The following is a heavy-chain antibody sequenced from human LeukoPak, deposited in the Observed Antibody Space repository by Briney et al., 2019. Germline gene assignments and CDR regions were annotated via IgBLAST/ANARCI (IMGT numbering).Heavy chain of an antibody. V-gene: IGHV3-23*01. J-gene: IGHJ4*02. CDR1: GFTFSSYA. CDR2: ISGSGGSWVSGISGSGGDT. D-gene: IGHD3-10*01. Sequence: GGSLRLSCAASGFTFSSYAMNWVRQAPGTGLEWVSGISGSGGSWVSGISGSGGDTYYADSVKGRFTISRDNSKNTLYLQMNSLRAEDTAVYYCAKEGSSTMVRGVTHYWGQGTLVTVSS. CDR3: AKEGSSTMVRGVTHY.